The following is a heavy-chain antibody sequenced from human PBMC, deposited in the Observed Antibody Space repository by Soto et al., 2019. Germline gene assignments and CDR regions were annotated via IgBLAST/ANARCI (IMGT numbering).Heavy chain of an antibody. CDR1: GASITSSSY. CDR2: FSLSGTT. Sequence: SETLSLTCTVSGASITSSSYWSWIRQPAGKGLEWIGRFSLSGTTNYNPSLRSRVTMSADVPKNQFSLRLTSVTAADTALYYCARGMTPPGAPAWYYFDSWGQGTLVTVSS. J-gene: IGHJ4*02. CDR3: ARGMTPPGAPAWYYFDS. V-gene: IGHV4-4*07. D-gene: IGHD2-8*02.